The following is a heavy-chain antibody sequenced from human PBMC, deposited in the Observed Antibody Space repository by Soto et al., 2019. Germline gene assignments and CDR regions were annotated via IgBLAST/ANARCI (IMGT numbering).Heavy chain of an antibody. CDR2: IIPISGIT. CDR1: GGTFSSYT. J-gene: IGHJ6*02. Sequence: ASVKVSCKASGGTFSSYTINWVRQAPGQGLEWMGKIIPISGITNYAQKFQGWVTMTRDTSTSTAYMELSRLRSDDTAVYYCARTGIAVAGTRYYYGMDVWGQGTTVTVSS. V-gene: IGHV1-2*04. D-gene: IGHD6-19*01. CDR3: ARTGIAVAGTRYYYGMDV.